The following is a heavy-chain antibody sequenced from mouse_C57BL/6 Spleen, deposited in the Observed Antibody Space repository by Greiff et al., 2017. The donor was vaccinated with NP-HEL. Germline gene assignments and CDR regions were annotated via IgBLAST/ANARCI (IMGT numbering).Heavy chain of an antibody. J-gene: IGHJ3*01. CDR2: IYPRSGNT. CDR3: ARAVYDGYYGFAY. CDR1: GYTFTSYG. D-gene: IGHD2-3*01. V-gene: IGHV1-81*01. Sequence: VQLVESGAELARPGASVKLSCKASGYTFTSYGISWVKQRTGQGLEWIGEIYPRSGNTYYNEKFKGKATLTADKSSSTAYMELRSLTSEDSAVYFCARAVYDGYYGFAYWGQGTLVTVSA.